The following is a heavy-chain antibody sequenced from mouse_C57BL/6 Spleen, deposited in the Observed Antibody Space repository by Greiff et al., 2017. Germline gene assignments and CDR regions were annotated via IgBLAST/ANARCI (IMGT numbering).Heavy chain of an antibody. J-gene: IGHJ4*01. Sequence: QVQLQQSGAELVRPGASVKLSCKASGYTFTDYYINWVKQRPGQGLEWIARIYPGSGNTYYNEKFKGKATLAAEKSSSTAYMQLSSLTSEDSAVYFCARNFAMDDWGQGTSVTVSS. CDR3: ARNFAMDD. CDR1: GYTFTDYY. V-gene: IGHV1-76*01. CDR2: IYPGSGNT.